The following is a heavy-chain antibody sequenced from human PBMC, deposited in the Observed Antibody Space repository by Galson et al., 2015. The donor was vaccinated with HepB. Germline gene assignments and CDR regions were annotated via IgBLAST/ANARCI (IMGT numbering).Heavy chain of an antibody. Sequence: SLRLSCAASGFTFSNYWMSWLRRAPGRGLEWLANINQDGSEKYYVVSVKGRFTISRDNAKNSLFLQMNSLRAEDTAIYYCASRPGAYGYGYYVYWGQGTLVTVTS. CDR3: ASRPGAYGYGYYVY. CDR1: GFTFSNYW. CDR2: INQDGSEK. V-gene: IGHV3-7*03. D-gene: IGHD5-18*01. J-gene: IGHJ4*02.